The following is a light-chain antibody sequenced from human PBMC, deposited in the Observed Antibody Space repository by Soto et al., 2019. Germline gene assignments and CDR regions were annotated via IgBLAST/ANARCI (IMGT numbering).Light chain of an antibody. Sequence: DIVMTQSPLSLPVTPGEPASISCRSSQSLLHSNGYNYLDWYLQKPGQSPQLLISLGSNRASGVPDRFSGSGSGTDCTLKSSRVEAEYVGVYYCMQALQTPWTFGQGTKVQIK. CDR1: QSLLHSNGYNY. CDR2: LGS. CDR3: MQALQTPWT. J-gene: IGKJ1*01. V-gene: IGKV2-28*01.